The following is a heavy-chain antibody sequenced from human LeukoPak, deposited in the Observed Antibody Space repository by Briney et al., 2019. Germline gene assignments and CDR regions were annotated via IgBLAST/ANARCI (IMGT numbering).Heavy chain of an antibody. CDR3: VRASHIVVVTGIPQGYYYYMDV. D-gene: IGHD2-21*02. J-gene: IGHJ6*03. V-gene: IGHV3-30*03. Sequence: GGSLRLSCAASGFTFSSYGIHWVRQAPGKGLEWVAVISYDGSNKYYADSVKGRFTISRDNAKSSLYLQMNSLRAEDTAVYHCVRASHIVVVTGIPQGYYYYMDVWGKGTTVTVSS. CDR2: ISYDGSNK. CDR1: GFTFSSYG.